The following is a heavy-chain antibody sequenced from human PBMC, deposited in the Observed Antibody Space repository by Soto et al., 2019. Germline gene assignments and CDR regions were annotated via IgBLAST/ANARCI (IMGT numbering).Heavy chain of an antibody. J-gene: IGHJ4*02. Sequence: SETLSLTCTVSGGSISSGGYYWSWIRQHPGKGLEWIGYSYYSGSTYYNPSLKSRVTISVDTSKNQFSLKLSSVTAADTAVYYCASLYDSKEYYFDYWGQGTLVTVSS. CDR2: SYYSGST. CDR1: GGSISSGGYY. D-gene: IGHD3-3*01. V-gene: IGHV4-31*03. CDR3: ASLYDSKEYYFDY.